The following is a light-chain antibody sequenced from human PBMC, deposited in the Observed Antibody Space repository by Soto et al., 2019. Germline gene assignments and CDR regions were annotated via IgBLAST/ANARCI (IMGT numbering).Light chain of an antibody. CDR3: QQYYNFPRT. J-gene: IGKJ1*01. V-gene: IGKV4-1*01. Sequence: DIVMTQSPDSLTVSLGDRATINCTSSQTIFYSSNNRNYLAWYQQRPGQPPKLLIYWASTRESGVPDRFSGSGSGTDFTLTISSLQTEDVALYYCQQYYNFPRTFGQGTKVDIK. CDR2: WAS. CDR1: QTIFYSSNNRNY.